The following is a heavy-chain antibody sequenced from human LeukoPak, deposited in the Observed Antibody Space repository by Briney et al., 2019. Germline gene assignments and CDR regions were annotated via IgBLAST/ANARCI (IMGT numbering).Heavy chain of an antibody. J-gene: IGHJ4*02. V-gene: IGHV3-23*01. CDR1: GFXFSNYA. CDR3: AKYYYESSGYYNYFDY. D-gene: IGHD3-22*01. Sequence: PGGSLRLSCVVSGFXFSNYAMSWVRQAPGKGLEWVSIISVSGSSTNYADSVKGRFTISRDNSKNTLYLQMNSLRAEDTAVYYCAKYYYESSGYYNYFDYWGQGTLVTVSS. CDR2: ISVSGSST.